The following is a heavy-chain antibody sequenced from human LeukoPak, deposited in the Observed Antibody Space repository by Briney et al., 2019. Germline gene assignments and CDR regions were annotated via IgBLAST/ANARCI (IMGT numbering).Heavy chain of an antibody. CDR1: GCSISSYY. Sequence: SETLSLTCTASGCSISSYYWSWIRQPPGKGLEWIGYIYYSGSTNYNPSLKSRVTISVDTSKNQFSLKLSSVTAADTAVYYCARGSVGYDFWSGYYQYYYYMDVWGKGTTVTVSS. V-gene: IGHV4-59*01. D-gene: IGHD3-3*01. CDR3: ARGSVGYDFWSGYYQYYYYMDV. J-gene: IGHJ6*03. CDR2: IYYSGST.